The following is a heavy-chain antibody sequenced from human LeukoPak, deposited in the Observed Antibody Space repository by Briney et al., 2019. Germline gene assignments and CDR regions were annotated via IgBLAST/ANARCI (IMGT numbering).Heavy chain of an antibody. CDR3: ARGNGPGAYLIDF. D-gene: IGHD1-1*01. CDR2: INVGSGDT. CDR1: GYTFTDYA. Sequence: ASVNVSFKASGYTFTDYALHWVRQAPGHRLEWMGMINVGSGDTKYSQKFQGRVPISRDTSANTAYMELSSLRSEDTAVYYCARGNGPGAYLIDFWGQGTLVTVSS. V-gene: IGHV1-3*01. J-gene: IGHJ4*02.